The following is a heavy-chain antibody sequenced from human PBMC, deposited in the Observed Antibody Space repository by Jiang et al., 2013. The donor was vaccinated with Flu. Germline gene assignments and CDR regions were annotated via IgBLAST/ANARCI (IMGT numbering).Heavy chain of an antibody. D-gene: IGHD3-10*01. Sequence: SLISWDGGSTYYADSVKGRFTISRDNSKNSLYLQMNSLRTEDTALYYCATQAPIRAFDYWGQGTLVTVSS. J-gene: IGHJ4*02. CDR2: ISWDGGST. V-gene: IGHV3-43*01. CDR3: ATQAPIRAFDY.